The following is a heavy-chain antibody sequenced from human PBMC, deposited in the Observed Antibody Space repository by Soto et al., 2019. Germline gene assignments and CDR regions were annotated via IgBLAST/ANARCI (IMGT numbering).Heavy chain of an antibody. CDR2: IVPMFGTS. Sequence: QERLVQSGAEVRKPGSSVKVSCKVTGGTSTRYAINWVRQAPGQGLEWMGGIVPMFGTSKYAQKFQGQVTMTADTSTNIAYLELRRLRSEDTAVYYCNRGSEYDFWSGYLWGQGTLVSVSS. V-gene: IGHV1-69*06. D-gene: IGHD3-3*01. J-gene: IGHJ4*02. CDR3: NRGSEYDFWSGYL. CDR1: GGTSTRYA.